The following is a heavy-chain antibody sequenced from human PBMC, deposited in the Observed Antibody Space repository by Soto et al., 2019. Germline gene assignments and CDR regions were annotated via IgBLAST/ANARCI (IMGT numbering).Heavy chain of an antibody. CDR1: GGTFRTYA. CDR3: AKGAVAGTPTSYYYSGIDV. V-gene: IGHV1-69*12. Sequence: QVQLLQSGAEVKKPGSSVRVSCEASGGTFRTYAISWVRQAPGQGLEWMGEIIPIFGTVNYAQKFQGRVTITADESTTTVYMDLRSLRSEDTAVYYCAKGAVAGTPTSYYYSGIDVWGQGTTVTVSS. CDR2: IIPIFGTV. D-gene: IGHD6-19*01. J-gene: IGHJ6*02.